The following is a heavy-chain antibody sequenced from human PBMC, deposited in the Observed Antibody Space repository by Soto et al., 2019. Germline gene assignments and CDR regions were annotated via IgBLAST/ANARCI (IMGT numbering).Heavy chain of an antibody. CDR1: GFTFSSYG. J-gene: IGHJ5*02. CDR2: IYYDGSNK. CDR3: ARGHGVATTMGWFDP. Sequence: QVQLVESGGGVVQPGRSLRLSCAASGFTFSSYGIHWVRQAPGKGLEWVAVIYYDGSNKYYADSVKGRFTISRDNSKNTLYLQMTSLRADDTAVCYCARGHGVATTMGWFDPWGQGTLVTVSS. D-gene: IGHD5-12*01. V-gene: IGHV3-33*01.